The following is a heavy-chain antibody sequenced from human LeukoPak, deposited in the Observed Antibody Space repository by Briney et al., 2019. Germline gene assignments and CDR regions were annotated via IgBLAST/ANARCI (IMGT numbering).Heavy chain of an antibody. J-gene: IGHJ4*02. Sequence: SETLSLTCTVSGGSISSSFYYWGWIRQPPGKGLEWIGSIYYSGSTYYNPSLKSRVTLSVNTSKNQFSLKRSSVTAADTAVYYCARHEATVVTLPFDYWGQGTLVTVSS. CDR2: IYYSGST. CDR3: ARHEATVVTLPFDY. D-gene: IGHD4-23*01. V-gene: IGHV4-39*01. CDR1: GGSISSSFYY.